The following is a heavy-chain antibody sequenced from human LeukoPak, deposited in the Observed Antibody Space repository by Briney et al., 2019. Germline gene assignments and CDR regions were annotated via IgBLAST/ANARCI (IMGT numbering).Heavy chain of an antibody. CDR3: ARDKQPGDY. CDR1: GGSISSYY. Sequence: SETLSLTCTASGGSISSYYWSWIRQPPGKGLEWIGYIFYSGSTHYNPSLKSRVTISVDTSKNQFSLKLSSVTAADTAVYYCARDKQPGDYWGQGTLVTVSS. CDR2: IFYSGST. D-gene: IGHD5-18*01. J-gene: IGHJ4*02. V-gene: IGHV4-59*01.